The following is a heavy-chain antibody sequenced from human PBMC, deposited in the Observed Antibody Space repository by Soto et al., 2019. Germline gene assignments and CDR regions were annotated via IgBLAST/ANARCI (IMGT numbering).Heavy chain of an antibody. CDR1: GFTFGIYA. CDR3: ARDDYYDSSGYLALFDY. D-gene: IGHD3-22*01. CDR2: ICGSCGAT. V-gene: IGHV3-23*01. Sequence: GGSLRLSCAGSGFTFGIYAMSWARQAPGKGLEWVSGICGSCGATYYADSVEGRFTISRDNAKNSLYLQMNSLRDEDTAVYYWARDDYYDSSGYLALFDYWGQGTLVTVSS. J-gene: IGHJ4*02.